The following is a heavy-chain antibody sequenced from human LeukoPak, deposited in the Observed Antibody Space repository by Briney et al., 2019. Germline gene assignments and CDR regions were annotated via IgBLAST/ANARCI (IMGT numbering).Heavy chain of an antibody. D-gene: IGHD4-17*01. J-gene: IGHJ4*02. V-gene: IGHV3-33*01. CDR2: IWYDGSNK. CDR1: GFTFSSSG. Sequence: GGSLRLSCAASGFTFSSSGMHWVRQAPGKGLEWVAAIWYDGSNKFYADSVKGRFTISRDNSKNTLYLQMNSLRAEDTAVYYCARAYYGDCSPNDYWGQGTLVTVSP. CDR3: ARAYYGDCSPNDY.